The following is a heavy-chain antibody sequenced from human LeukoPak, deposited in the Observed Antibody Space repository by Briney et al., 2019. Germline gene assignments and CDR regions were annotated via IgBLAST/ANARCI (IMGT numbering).Heavy chain of an antibody. CDR1: GFTFSDYH. D-gene: IGHD4-17*01. V-gene: IGHV3-11*01. CDR2: ISSSGSTI. J-gene: IGHJ6*02. CDR3: ARASYYGDHGAYYYYGMDV. Sequence: GGSLRLSCAASGFTFSDYHMSWIRQAPGKGLEWVSYISSSGSTIYYADSVKGRFTISRDNAKNSLYLQMNSLRAEDTAVYYCARASYYGDHGAYYYYGMDVWGQGTTVTVSS.